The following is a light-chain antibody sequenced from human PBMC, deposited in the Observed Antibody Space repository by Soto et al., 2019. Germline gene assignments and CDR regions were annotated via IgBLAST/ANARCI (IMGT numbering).Light chain of an antibody. J-gene: IGKJ1*01. CDR1: QSVSSY. Sequence: EIVLTQSPAILSMSPGERATLSCRASQSVSSYFAWYQQKPGQAPRLLIYDASNRATGVPARFSGSGSGTDFTLTISSLEPEEFAVYYCKQRRDWPVTFGQGTKVDIK. V-gene: IGKV3-11*01. CDR2: DAS. CDR3: KQRRDWPVT.